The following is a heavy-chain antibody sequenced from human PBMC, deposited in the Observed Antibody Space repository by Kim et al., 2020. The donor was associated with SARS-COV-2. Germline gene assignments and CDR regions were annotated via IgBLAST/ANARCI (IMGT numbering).Heavy chain of an antibody. CDR3: TRGPV. J-gene: IGHJ4*02. CDR2: IDNDGTTT. Sequence: GGSLRLSCAASGFSFSEWWMDWVRQAPGKGPEWVARIDNDGTTTLYADSVKGRFTISRDNSKNTLYLQMTGLRADDTGVYYCTRGPVWGQGTLVTVSS. V-gene: IGHV3-74*01. CDR1: GFSFSEWW.